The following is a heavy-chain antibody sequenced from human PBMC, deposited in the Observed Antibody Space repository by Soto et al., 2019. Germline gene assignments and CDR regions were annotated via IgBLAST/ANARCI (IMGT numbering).Heavy chain of an antibody. CDR3: ARNGYSGYDHFDY. D-gene: IGHD5-12*01. Sequence: GASVKVSCKASGGTFSSYSISWVRQAPGQGLEWMGGIIPIFGTANYAQKFQGRVTITADESTSTAYMELSSLRSEDTAVYYCARNGYSGYDHFDYWGQGTLVTVSS. CDR1: GGTFSSYS. V-gene: IGHV1-69*13. J-gene: IGHJ4*02. CDR2: IIPIFGTA.